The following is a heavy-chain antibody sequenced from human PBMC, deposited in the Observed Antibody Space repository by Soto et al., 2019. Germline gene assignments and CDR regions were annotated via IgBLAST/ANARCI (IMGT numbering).Heavy chain of an antibody. Sequence: GGSLRLPCAASGFTFSSYRMRWVRQAPGKGREWVANIKQDGSEKYYVDSVKGRFTISRDSAKNSLYLQMNSLRAEDTAVYYCAREIPYYYGSGSYFKGYWGQGTLVTVSS. CDR1: GFTFSSYR. CDR3: AREIPYYYGSGSYFKGY. D-gene: IGHD3-10*01. V-gene: IGHV3-7*01. J-gene: IGHJ4*02. CDR2: IKQDGSEK.